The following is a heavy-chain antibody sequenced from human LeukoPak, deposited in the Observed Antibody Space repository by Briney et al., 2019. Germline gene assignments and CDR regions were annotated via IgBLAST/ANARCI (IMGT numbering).Heavy chain of an antibody. V-gene: IGHV3-48*03. CDR2: ITSRGSTI. CDR3: ARPGYSSSWSAFDI. Sequence: GSLRLSCAASGFTFSAYDMNWVRQAPGKGLEWASHITSRGSTIYYADSVKGRFTISRDNAKNSLYLQMNSLRAEDTAVYYCARPGYSSSWSAFDIWGQGTMVTVSS. CDR1: GFTFSAYD. J-gene: IGHJ3*02. D-gene: IGHD6-13*01.